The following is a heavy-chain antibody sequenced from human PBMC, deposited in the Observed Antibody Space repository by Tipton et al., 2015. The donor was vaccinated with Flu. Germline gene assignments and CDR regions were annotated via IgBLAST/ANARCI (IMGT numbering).Heavy chain of an antibody. Sequence: SLRLSCAASGFTFSSYWKSWVRHAPGKGLEWVANIKQDGSEKYYVDSVKGRFTISSDNAKNSLYLQMSSLRVEDTAVYYCACSRPGDYGGQGTLVPVSS. CDR2: IKQDGSEK. V-gene: IGHV3-7*01. CDR1: GFTFSSYW. J-gene: IGHJ4*02. CDR3: ACSRPGDY. D-gene: IGHD6-13*01.